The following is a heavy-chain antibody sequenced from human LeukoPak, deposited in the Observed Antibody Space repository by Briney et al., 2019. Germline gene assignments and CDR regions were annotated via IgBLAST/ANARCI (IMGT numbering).Heavy chain of an antibody. CDR2: ISASGDST. D-gene: IGHD1-26*01. Sequence: PGGSLRLSCAASGFTFSNYAMSWVRQAPGKGLQWVSAISASGDSTYYADSVKGRFTLSRDNSRNTLYLQMNSLRAEDTAVYYCARVVVGATSHWFDPWGQGTLVTVSS. CDR1: GFTFSNYA. CDR3: ARVVVGATSHWFDP. V-gene: IGHV3-23*01. J-gene: IGHJ5*02.